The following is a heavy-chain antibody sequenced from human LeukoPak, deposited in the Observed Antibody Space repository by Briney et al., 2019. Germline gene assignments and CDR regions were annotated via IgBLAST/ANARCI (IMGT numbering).Heavy chain of an antibody. CDR2: IKQDGSED. CDR1: GFTFSSYW. J-gene: IGHJ4*02. Sequence: PGGSLRLSCAASGFTFSSYWMSWVRQAPGKGLEWVANIKQDGSEDSYVDSVKGRFTISRDNAKNSLYLQMNSLRAEDTAVFYCASEFGAAGDYFDYWGQGTLVTVSS. CDR3: ASEFGAAGDYFDY. V-gene: IGHV3-7*01. D-gene: IGHD6-13*01.